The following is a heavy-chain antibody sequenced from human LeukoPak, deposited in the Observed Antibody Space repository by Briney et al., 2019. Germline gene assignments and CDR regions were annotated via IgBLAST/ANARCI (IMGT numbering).Heavy chain of an antibody. CDR1: GGSIGSYY. CDR3: ARGITLHFDY. V-gene: IGHV4-59*01. D-gene: IGHD1-14*01. Sequence: KPSETLSLTCTVSGGSIGSYYWSWIRQPPGKGLEWIGYIYYSGSTNYNPSLKSRVTISVDTSKNQFSLKLSSVTAADTAVYYCARGITLHFDYWGQGTLVTVSS. CDR2: IYYSGST. J-gene: IGHJ4*02.